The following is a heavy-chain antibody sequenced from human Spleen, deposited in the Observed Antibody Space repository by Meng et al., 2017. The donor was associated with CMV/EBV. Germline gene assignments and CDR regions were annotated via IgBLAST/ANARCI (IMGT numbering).Heavy chain of an antibody. Sequence: LSLTCAVYGGSFSGYYWSWIRQPPGKGLEWIGEINHSGSTNYNPSLKSRVTISVDTSKNQFSLKLSSVTAADTAVYYCARARYYVDYWGQGTLVTVSS. J-gene: IGHJ4*02. V-gene: IGHV4-34*01. CDR1: GGSFSGYY. CDR3: ARARYYVDY. CDR2: INHSGST.